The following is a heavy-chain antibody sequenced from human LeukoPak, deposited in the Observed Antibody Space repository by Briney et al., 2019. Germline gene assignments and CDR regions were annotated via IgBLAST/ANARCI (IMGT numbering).Heavy chain of an antibody. Sequence: GSXRLSCAAPAFTLSDFTMHWVRQASGKGLEWVTRIRSKANNYATEYGASVKGRFTISRDDAKNTAYLQMNSLKTEDTAIYYCSAGPSGWTEFFQHWGQGTLVTVSS. J-gene: IGHJ1*01. V-gene: IGHV3-73*01. CDR2: IRSKANNYAT. D-gene: IGHD6-19*01. CDR1: AFTLSDFT. CDR3: SAGPSGWTEFFQH.